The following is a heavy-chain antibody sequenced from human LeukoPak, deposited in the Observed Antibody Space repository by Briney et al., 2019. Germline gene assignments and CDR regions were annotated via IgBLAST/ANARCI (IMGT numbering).Heavy chain of an antibody. V-gene: IGHV4-4*07. CDR2: IYTSGST. Sequence: SETLSLTCTVSGGSISSYYWSWIRQPAGKGLEWIGRIYTSGSTNYNPSLKSRVTMSVDTSRNQFSLKLTSVTAADTAVYYCARQSPQQLVLDYWGQGTLVTVSS. CDR1: GGSISSYY. J-gene: IGHJ4*02. CDR3: ARQSPQQLVLDY. D-gene: IGHD6-13*01.